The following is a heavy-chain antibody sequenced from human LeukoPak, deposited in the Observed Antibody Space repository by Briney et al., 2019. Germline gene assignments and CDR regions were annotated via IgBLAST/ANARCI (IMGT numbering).Heavy chain of an antibody. CDR3: ARGDRGTYYYDSSGYYYFDY. J-gene: IGHJ4*02. Sequence: PSETLSLTCAVYGGSFSGYYWSWIRQPPGKGLEWIGEINHSGSTNYNPSLKSRVTISVDTSKNQFSLKLSSVTAADTAVYYCARGDRGTYYYDSSGYYYFDYWGQGTLVTVSS. CDR1: GGSFSGYY. CDR2: INHSGST. D-gene: IGHD3-22*01. V-gene: IGHV4-34*01.